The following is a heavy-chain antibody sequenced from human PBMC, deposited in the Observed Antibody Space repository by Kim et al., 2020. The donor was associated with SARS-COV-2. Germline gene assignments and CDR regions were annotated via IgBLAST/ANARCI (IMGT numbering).Heavy chain of an antibody. Sequence: SVKVSCKASGFIFASSAVQWVRQARGQRLEWIGWIVVGSSNTTYAQKFQERVTITRDMFTSTAYMELSSLTSEDTAVYYCAAFYYYDMSADYWGQGTLVTVSS. D-gene: IGHD3-22*01. J-gene: IGHJ4*02. CDR1: GFIFASSA. CDR3: AAFYYYDMSADY. V-gene: IGHV1-58*01. CDR2: IVVGSSNT.